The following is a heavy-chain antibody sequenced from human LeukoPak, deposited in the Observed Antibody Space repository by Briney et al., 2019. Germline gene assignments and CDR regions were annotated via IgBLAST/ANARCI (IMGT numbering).Heavy chain of an antibody. J-gene: IGHJ4*02. CDR3: AKDPGCDY. Sequence: SGGSLRLSCAASGFTFSSYGMHWVRQAPGKGLEWVAVISYDGSNKYYADSVKGRFTISRDNSKNTLYLQMNSLRAEDTAVYYCAKDPGCDYWGQGTLVTVSS. V-gene: IGHV3-30*18. CDR1: GFTFSSYG. CDR2: ISYDGSNK.